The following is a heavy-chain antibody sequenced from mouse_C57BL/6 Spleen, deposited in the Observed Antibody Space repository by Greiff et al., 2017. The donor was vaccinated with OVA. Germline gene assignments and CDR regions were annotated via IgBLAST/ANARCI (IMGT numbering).Heavy chain of an antibody. D-gene: IGHD2-3*01. CDR1: GYTFTDYY. Sequence: QVQLKQSGAELVRPGASVKLSCKASGYTFTDYYINWVKQRPGQGLEWIARIYPGSGNTYYNEKFKGKATLTAEKSSSTAYMQLSSLTSEDSAVYFCAKEVYDGTMMDYWGQGTSVTVSS. CDR3: AKEVYDGTMMDY. J-gene: IGHJ4*01. CDR2: IYPGSGNT. V-gene: IGHV1-76*01.